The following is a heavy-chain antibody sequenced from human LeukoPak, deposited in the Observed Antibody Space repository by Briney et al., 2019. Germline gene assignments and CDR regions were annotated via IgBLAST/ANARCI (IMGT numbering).Heavy chain of an antibody. CDR2: MTPKRGNT. V-gene: IGHV1-8*01. J-gene: IGHJ4*02. CDR3: AKAPPPHCSGGRCYSWGFVED. CDR1: GYTFINYD. Sequence: GASVKVSCTASGYTFINYDIHWVRQAAGQGPEWMGWMTPKRGNTGYAQSFQGRVTMTSDISINTAYMELNSLRSEDTAVYYCAKAPPPHCSGGRCYSWGFVEDWGQGTLVTVSS. D-gene: IGHD2-15*01.